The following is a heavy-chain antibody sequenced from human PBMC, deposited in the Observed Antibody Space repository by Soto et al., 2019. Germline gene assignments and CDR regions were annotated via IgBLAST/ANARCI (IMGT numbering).Heavy chain of an antibody. CDR3: AKDQRVDNWNYYHYDIDV. J-gene: IGHJ6*03. CDR2: ISSSGSTI. V-gene: IGHV3-11*04. D-gene: IGHD1-20*01. Sequence: QVQLVESGGGLVKPGGSLRLSCAASGFTFSNYYMSWIRQAPGKGLEWVSYISSSGSTIYYADSVKGRFTISRDNAKNSLYLQMNSLRAEDTAVYYCAKDQRVDNWNYYHYDIDVWGKGTTVTVSS. CDR1: GFTFSNYY.